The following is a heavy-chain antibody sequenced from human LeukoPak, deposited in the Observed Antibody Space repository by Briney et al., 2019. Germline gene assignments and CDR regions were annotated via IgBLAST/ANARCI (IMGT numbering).Heavy chain of an antibody. CDR1: GYSINSGYY. CDR3: ARVMERGPNWFDP. D-gene: IGHD1-1*01. V-gene: IGHV4-38-2*01. CDR2: ISHGGST. J-gene: IGHJ5*02. Sequence: SETLSLTCAVSGYSINSGYYWGWIRQPPGKGLELIVSISHGGSTYYNPALKSRVTTSVDTSKNQFPLKLTSVTAADTAVYYCARVMERGPNWFDPGGQGTLVTVSS.